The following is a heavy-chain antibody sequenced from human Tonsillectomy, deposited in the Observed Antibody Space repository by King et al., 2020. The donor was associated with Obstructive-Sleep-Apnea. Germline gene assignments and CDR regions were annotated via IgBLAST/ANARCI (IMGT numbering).Heavy chain of an antibody. CDR3: ARIYSGYHFDY. Sequence: QLQESGPGLVKPAETLSLTCTVSGGSISSYYWSWIRQPPGKGLEWMGHIYYGGSTNYNPSLKSRVTISMDTSKNQFSLKVRSVTAADTAIYYCARIYSGYHFDYWGQGTLVTVSS. J-gene: IGHJ4*02. V-gene: IGHV4-59*01. D-gene: IGHD5-12*01. CDR2: IYYGGST. CDR1: GGSISSYY.